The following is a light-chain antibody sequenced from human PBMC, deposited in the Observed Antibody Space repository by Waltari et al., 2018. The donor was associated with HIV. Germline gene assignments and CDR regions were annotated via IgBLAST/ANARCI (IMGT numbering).Light chain of an antibody. CDR3: AAWDDSLNGRYV. J-gene: IGLJ1*01. CDR1: SSNIARNA. CDR2: ATN. V-gene: IGLV1-44*01. Sequence: QSGLTQPPSVSGPPGQRVTISCSGSSSNIARNAVHWYQHFTGTAPTPLIYATNQRSSGVPDRFSGSKSGTSASLAISGLQSEDEADYYCAAWDDSLNGRYVFGTGTKVTVL.